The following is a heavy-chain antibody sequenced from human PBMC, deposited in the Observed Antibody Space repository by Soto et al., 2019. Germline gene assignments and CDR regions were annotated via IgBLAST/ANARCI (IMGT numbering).Heavy chain of an antibody. CDR1: GFTFSSYW. Sequence: GGSLRLSCAASGFTFSSYWMSWVRQAPGKGLEWVANIKQDGSEKYYVDSVKGRFTISRDNAKNSLYLQMNSLRAEDTAVYYCAREWGDYGYGYYYYYMDVWGKGTTVTVSS. CDR2: IKQDGSEK. V-gene: IGHV3-7*01. J-gene: IGHJ6*03. CDR3: AREWGDYGYGYYYYYMDV. D-gene: IGHD4-17*01.